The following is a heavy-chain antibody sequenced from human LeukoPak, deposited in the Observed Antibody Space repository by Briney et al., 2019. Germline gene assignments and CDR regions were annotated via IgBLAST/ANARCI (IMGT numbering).Heavy chain of an antibody. D-gene: IGHD3-10*01. J-gene: IGHJ6*02. CDR3: ARDHLVVSSYYYYYYYGMDV. CDR2: IKEDGSEK. V-gene: IGHV3-7*01. CDR1: GFTFSSYW. Sequence: GGSLRLSCAASGFTFSSYWMSWVRQAPGKGLEWVANIKEDGSEKHYVDSVKGRSTISRDNAKNSLYLQMNSLRAEDTAVYYCARDHLVVSSYYYYYYYGMDVWGQGTTVTVSS.